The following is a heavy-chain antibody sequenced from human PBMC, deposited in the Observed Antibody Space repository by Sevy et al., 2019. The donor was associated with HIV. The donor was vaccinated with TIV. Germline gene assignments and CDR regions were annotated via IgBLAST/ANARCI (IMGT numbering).Heavy chain of an antibody. Sequence: GGSLRLSCAASGFTFITYDMHWVRHVTGKGLEGVSGVGPAGDTFYPGSVKGRFTISRENAKNSLYLQMNNLRAGDTAVYYCTRSGGYSDYGMDVCGQGTTVTVSS. CDR1: GFTFITYD. J-gene: IGHJ6*02. D-gene: IGHD5-12*01. CDR3: TRSGGYSDYGMDV. V-gene: IGHV3-13*01. CDR2: VGPAGDT.